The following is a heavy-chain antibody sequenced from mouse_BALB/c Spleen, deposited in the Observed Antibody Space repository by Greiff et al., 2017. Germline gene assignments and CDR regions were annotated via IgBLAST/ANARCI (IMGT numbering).Heavy chain of an antibody. D-gene: IGHD2-14*01. V-gene: IGHV5-6*01. CDR3: ARERAYYRYDDAMDY. Sequence: EVKLVESGGDLVKPGGSLKLSCAASGFTFSSYGMSWVRQTPDKRLEWVATISSGGSYTYYPDSVKGRFTISRDNAKNTLYLQMSSLKSEDTAMYYCARERAYYRYDDAMDYWGQGTSVTVSS. CDR2: ISSGGSYT. CDR1: GFTFSSYG. J-gene: IGHJ4*01.